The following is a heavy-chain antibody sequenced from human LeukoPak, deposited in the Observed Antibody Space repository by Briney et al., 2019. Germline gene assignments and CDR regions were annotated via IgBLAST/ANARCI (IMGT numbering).Heavy chain of an antibody. J-gene: IGHJ2*01. CDR2: IYHSGST. CDR3: VLVRGVTNWYFDL. Sequence: SGTLSLTCAVSGGSFSSSNWWSWVRQPPGKGLEWIGEIYHSGSTNYNPSLKSRVTISVDKSKNQFSLKLSSVTAADTAVYYCVLVRGVTNWYFDLWGRGTLVTVSS. D-gene: IGHD3-10*01. V-gene: IGHV4-4*02. CDR1: GGSFSSSNW.